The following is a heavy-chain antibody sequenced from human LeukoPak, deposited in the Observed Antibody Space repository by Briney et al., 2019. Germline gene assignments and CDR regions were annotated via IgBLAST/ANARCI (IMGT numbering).Heavy chain of an antibody. CDR2: ISYDGSNK. V-gene: IGHV3-30-3*01. D-gene: IGHD1-26*01. J-gene: IGHJ4*02. CDR1: GFTFSSYA. CDR3: AREVSGSYQH. Sequence: PGRSLRFSCAASGFTFSSYAIHWVRQAPGKGLEWVAVISYDGSNKYYADSVKGRFTISRDNSKNTLYLQMNSLRAEDTAVYYCAREVSGSYQHWGQGTLVTVSS.